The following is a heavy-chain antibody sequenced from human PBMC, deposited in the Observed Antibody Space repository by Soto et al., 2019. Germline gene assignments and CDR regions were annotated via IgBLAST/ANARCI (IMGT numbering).Heavy chain of an antibody. Sequence: GGSLRLSCAASGFTFSSYAMSWVRQAPGKGLEWVSAISGSGGSTYYADSVKGRFTISRDNSKNTLYLQMNSLRAEDTAVYYCAKGANYYDSSGYYLRPAAFDIWGQGTMVTVSS. CDR3: AKGANYYDSSGYYLRPAAFDI. D-gene: IGHD3-22*01. J-gene: IGHJ3*02. V-gene: IGHV3-23*01. CDR1: GFTFSSYA. CDR2: ISGSGGST.